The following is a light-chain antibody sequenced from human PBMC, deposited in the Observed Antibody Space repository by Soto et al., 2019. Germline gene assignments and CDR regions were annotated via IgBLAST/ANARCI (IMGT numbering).Light chain of an antibody. CDR3: QQYFT. J-gene: IGKJ4*01. CDR1: QDISNY. CDR2: DAS. V-gene: IGKV1-33*01. Sequence: DIQMTQSPSSLSASVGDRVTITCQASQDISNYLNWYQQKPGKAPKLLIYDASNLEPGVPSRFSGSGSGTAFTFTIRSLQPEDIATYYCQQYFTFGGGTKVESK.